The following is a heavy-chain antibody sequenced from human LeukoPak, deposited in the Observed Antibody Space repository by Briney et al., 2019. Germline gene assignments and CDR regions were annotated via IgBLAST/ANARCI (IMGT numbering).Heavy chain of an antibody. D-gene: IGHD6-6*01. J-gene: IGHJ5*02. CDR3: ARDLGVRFDP. CDR1: GFTFSDNY. CDR2: ISSSSSTI. Sequence: PGGSLRLSCAASGFTFSDNYMSWIRQAPGKGLEWVSYISSSSSTIYYADSVKGRFTISRDNAKNSLYLQMNSLRAEDTAVYYCARDLGVRFDPWGQGTLVTVSS. V-gene: IGHV3-11*04.